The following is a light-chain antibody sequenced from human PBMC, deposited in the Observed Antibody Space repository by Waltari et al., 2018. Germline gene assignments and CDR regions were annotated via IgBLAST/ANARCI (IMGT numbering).Light chain of an antibody. V-gene: IGLV2-14*01. CDR3: SSYTSTHIPFV. Sequence: QSALTHPASVSGSPGQSITISCTGTSSDVGAYDFVSWYQHHPGKVPKVIIYEVNNRPSGVSSRFSASKSGNTASLTISGLQAEDEADYYCSSYTSTHIPFVFGTGTKVTVL. J-gene: IGLJ1*01. CDR2: EVN. CDR1: SSDVGAYDF.